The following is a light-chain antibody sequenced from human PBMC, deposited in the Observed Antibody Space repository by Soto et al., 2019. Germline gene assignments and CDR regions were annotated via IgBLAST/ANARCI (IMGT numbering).Light chain of an antibody. J-gene: IGLJ2*01. Sequence: QSVLTQPASVSGSPGQSITISCTGTISDVGGYNYVSWYQQHPGKAPKLMIYEVSNRPSGVSNRFSGSKSGYTASLTISGLRAEDEADYYCSSYTSSSTLVFGGGTKLTVL. V-gene: IGLV2-14*01. CDR2: EVS. CDR1: ISDVGGYNY. CDR3: SSYTSSSTLV.